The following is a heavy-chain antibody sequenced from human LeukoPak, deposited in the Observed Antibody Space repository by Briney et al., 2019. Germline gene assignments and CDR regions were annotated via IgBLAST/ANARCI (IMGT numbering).Heavy chain of an antibody. V-gene: IGHV3-23*01. J-gene: IGHJ4*02. CDR1: GFTFSSCG. Sequence: PGGSLRLSCAASGFTFSSCGMTWVRQAPGKGLEWVSGISGSGGTTYHVESVKGRFTISRDNSKNTLYLQMNSLRAEDTALYYCARSSGYSYDSLADYWGQGTLVTVSS. D-gene: IGHD5-18*01. CDR2: ISGSGGTT. CDR3: ARSSGYSYDSLADY.